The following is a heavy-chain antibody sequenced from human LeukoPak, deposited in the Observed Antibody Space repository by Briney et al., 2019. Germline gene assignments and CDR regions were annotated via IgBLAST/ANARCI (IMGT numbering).Heavy chain of an antibody. CDR1: GGTFSSYA. Sequence: ASVKVSCKASGGTFSSYAISWVRQAPGHGLEWMGRIIPILGIANYAQKFQGRVTITADKSTSTAYMELSSLRSEDTAVYYCARSYSSGWWGDYYYYGMDVWGQGTTVTVSS. V-gene: IGHV1-69*04. D-gene: IGHD6-19*01. CDR3: ARSYSSGWWGDYYYYGMDV. J-gene: IGHJ6*02. CDR2: IIPILGIA.